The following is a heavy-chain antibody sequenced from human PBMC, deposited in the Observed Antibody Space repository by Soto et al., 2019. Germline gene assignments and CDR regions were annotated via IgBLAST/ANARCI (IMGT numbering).Heavy chain of an antibody. J-gene: IGHJ4*02. CDR3: ATVAIGSYSWRDN. CDR1: GFTFSTYW. Sequence: EVQLVESGGGLVQPGGSLRLSCAASGFTFSTYWMHWVRQAPGKGLVWVSRINSDGTTTTYADSVKGRFTISRDNARNTLYLQMNSLRAEDTAVYYCATVAIGSYSWRDNWGQGTLVTVSS. CDR2: INSDGTTT. D-gene: IGHD1-26*01. V-gene: IGHV3-74*01.